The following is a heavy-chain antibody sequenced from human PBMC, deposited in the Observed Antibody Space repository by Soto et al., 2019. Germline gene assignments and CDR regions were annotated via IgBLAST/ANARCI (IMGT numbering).Heavy chain of an antibody. D-gene: IGHD1-1*01. J-gene: IGHJ3*02. V-gene: IGHV3-15*01. CDR1: GITFSNAW. CDR2: IRSKTDGRTT. CDR3: TTTRPGTNVFDN. Sequence: PGGSLRLSCAASGITFSNAWMNWVRQAPGKGLGYIGRIRSKTDGRTTEYAATVEGRFTFSRDDSKTTLYLQMGCLRTEDTAVYYCTTTRPGTNVFDNWGQGTLVTVSS.